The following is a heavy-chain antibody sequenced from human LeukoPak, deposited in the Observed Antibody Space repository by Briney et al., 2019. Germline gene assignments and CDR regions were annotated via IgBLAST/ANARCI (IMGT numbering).Heavy chain of an antibody. V-gene: IGHV6-1*01. D-gene: IGHD6-19*01. CDR2: TYYRSNWYN. Sequence: SQTLSLTCALSGDXFSSNSAGWNWLRQSPSRGLEWLGRTYYRSNWYNDYAESVKGLITINPDTSKNQFSLQLNSVTPEDTAVYYCAREIAVAGPFDYWGQGTLVTVSS. CDR1: GDXFSSNSAG. J-gene: IGHJ4*02. CDR3: AREIAVAGPFDY.